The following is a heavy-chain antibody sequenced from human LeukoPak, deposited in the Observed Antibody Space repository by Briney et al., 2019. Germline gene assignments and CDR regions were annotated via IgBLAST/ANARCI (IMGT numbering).Heavy chain of an antibody. CDR3: ARDPTQYTTAWYSDY. D-gene: IGHD2/OR15-2a*01. Sequence: GGSLRLSCAASGSSFSSYGMHWVRQAPGKGLEWVAVIWYDGSSQYYADSVKGRFTISRDNSKNTLFLQMNSLRVEDTAVYYCARDPTQYTTAWYSDYWGQGTLVTVSS. V-gene: IGHV3-33*01. CDR1: GSSFSSYG. J-gene: IGHJ4*02. CDR2: IWYDGSSQ.